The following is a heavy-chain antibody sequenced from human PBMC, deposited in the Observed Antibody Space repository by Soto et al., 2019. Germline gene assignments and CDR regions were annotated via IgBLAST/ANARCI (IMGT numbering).Heavy chain of an antibody. D-gene: IGHD4-17*01. CDR1: GGSFSNKTYY. CDR2: VYYSGTT. J-gene: IGHJ4*02. Sequence: PSETLSRTCSVSGGSFSNKTYYWIWIRQPPGKILEWIGYVYYSGTTNYNPSLKSRVTISVDLSKNQFSLRLSSVTTADTALYYCARTTAVPNTLRSRYFFDYWGQGTLVTVSS. CDR3: ARTTAVPNTLRSRYFFDY. V-gene: IGHV4-61*01.